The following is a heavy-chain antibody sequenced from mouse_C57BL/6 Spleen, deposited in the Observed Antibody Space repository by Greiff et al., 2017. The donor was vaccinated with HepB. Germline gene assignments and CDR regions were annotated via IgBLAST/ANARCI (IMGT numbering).Heavy chain of an antibody. J-gene: IGHJ4*01. CDR1: GFSFTSYG. CDR2: IWSDGST. D-gene: IGHD1-1*02. Sequence: VKLMESGPGLVAPSQSLSITCTVSGFSFTSYGVHWVRQPPGKGLEWLVVIWSDGSTTYNSALKSRLSISKDNTKSQVFLKMNSLQTDDTAMYYCARSLLSHYAMDYWGQGTSVTVSS. V-gene: IGHV2-6*03. CDR3: ARSLLSHYAMDY.